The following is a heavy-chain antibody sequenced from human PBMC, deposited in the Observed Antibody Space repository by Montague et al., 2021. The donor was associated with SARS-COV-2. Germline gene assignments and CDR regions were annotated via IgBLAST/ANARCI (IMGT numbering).Heavy chain of an antibody. Sequence: SLRLSCAAPGFTFSSYSMNWARQAPGKGLEWVSSISSSSSYIYYADSVKGRFTISRDNAKNSLYLQMNSLRAEDTAVYYCARVPRIRFMENYYYYMDVWGKGTTVTVSS. CDR3: ARVPRIRFMENYYYYMDV. CDR1: GFTFSSYS. CDR2: ISSSSSYI. J-gene: IGHJ6*03. D-gene: IGHD3-16*01. V-gene: IGHV3-21*01.